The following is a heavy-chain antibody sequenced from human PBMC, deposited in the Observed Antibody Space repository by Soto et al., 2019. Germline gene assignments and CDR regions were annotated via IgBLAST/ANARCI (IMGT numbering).Heavy chain of an antibody. Sequence: SVKVSCKASGGTFSSYAISWVRQAPGQGLEWMGGIIPIFGTANYAQKFQGRVTITADKSTSTAYMELSSLRSGDTAVYYCARASGYSSSWYDYWGQGTLVTVSS. CDR3: ARASGYSSSWYDY. D-gene: IGHD6-13*01. J-gene: IGHJ4*02. V-gene: IGHV1-69*06. CDR1: GGTFSSYA. CDR2: IIPIFGTA.